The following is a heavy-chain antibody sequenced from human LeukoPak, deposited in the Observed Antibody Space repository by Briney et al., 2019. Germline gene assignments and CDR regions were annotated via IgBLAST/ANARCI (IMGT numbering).Heavy chain of an antibody. CDR2: IYYSGST. J-gene: IGHJ4*02. D-gene: IGHD5-24*01. V-gene: IGHV4-31*11. Sequence: PSETLSLTCAVSGGSISSGGYYWSWIRQHPGKGLEWIGYIYYSGSTYYNPSLKSRVTISVDTSKNQFSLKLSSVTAADTAVYYRARVGRWLQLFDYWGQGTLVTVSS. CDR1: GGSISSGGYY. CDR3: ARVGRWLQLFDY.